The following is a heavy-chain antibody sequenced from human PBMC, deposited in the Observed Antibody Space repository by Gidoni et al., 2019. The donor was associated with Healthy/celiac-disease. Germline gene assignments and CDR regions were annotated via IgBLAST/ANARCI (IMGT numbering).Heavy chain of an antibody. CDR2: IWYDGSNK. J-gene: IGHJ4*02. D-gene: IGHD5-18*01. V-gene: IGHV3-33*01. CDR3: ARDLIQLWPYFDY. Sequence: VRLVEFWGGVVHPGRSLRLSCAASGFTLSSSGMPWVRKAPGKGLEWVAVIWYDGSNKHYADSVKGRFTNSRDNSKNTLNLQMNSLRAEETAVYYCARDLIQLWPYFDYWGQGTLVTVSS. CDR1: GFTLSSSG.